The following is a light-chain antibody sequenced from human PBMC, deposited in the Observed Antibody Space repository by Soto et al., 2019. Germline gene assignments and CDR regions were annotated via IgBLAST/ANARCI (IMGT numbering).Light chain of an antibody. Sequence: DIQMPQFPSTLSASVGDRVTITCRASQSISSWLAWYQQKPWTAPKLLIFAASNLQSGVPSRFSGSGSGTDFTLTINSLQPEDFASYYCQQTYTGANFGQGTRLEI. CDR1: QSISSW. V-gene: IGKV1-39*01. CDR3: QQTYTGAN. J-gene: IGKJ5*01. CDR2: AAS.